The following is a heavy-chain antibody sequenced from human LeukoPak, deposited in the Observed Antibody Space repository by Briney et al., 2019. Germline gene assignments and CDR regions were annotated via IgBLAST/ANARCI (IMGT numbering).Heavy chain of an antibody. J-gene: IGHJ5*02. CDR1: GYTFTSYD. D-gene: IGHD2-2*01. Sequence: GASVKVSCKASGYTFTSYDINWVRQATGQGLEWMGWMNPNSGNTGYAQKFQGRVTMTRNTSISTAYMELSSLRSEDTAVYYCARGGYCSSTSCSFHNWFDPWGQGTLVIVSS. CDR2: MNPNSGNT. V-gene: IGHV1-8*01. CDR3: ARGGYCSSTSCSFHNWFDP.